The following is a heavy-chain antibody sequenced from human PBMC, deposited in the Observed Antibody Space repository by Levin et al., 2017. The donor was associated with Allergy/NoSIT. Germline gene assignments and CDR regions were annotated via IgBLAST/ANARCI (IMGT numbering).Heavy chain of an antibody. CDR2: IYSGGST. CDR1: GFTVSSNY. J-gene: IGHJ5*02. D-gene: IGHD7-27*01. CDR3: ARASPNWGWGFDP. V-gene: IGHV3-66*01. Sequence: LSLTCAASGFTVSSNYMSWVRPAPGKGLEWVSVIYSGGSTYYADSVKGRFTISRDNSKNTLYLQMNSLRAEDTAVYYCARASPNWGWGFDPWGQGTLVTVSS.